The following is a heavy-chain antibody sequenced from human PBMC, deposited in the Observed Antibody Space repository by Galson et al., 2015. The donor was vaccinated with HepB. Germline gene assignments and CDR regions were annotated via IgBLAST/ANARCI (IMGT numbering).Heavy chain of an antibody. J-gene: IGHJ4*02. V-gene: IGHV1-2*06. CDR1: GYTFTGYY. CDR3: AKDRIVATINYLPDY. Sequence: SVKVSCKASGYTFTGYYMHWVRQAPGQGLEWMGRINPNSGDTTYAQKFQGRVTMTRDTSISTAYMELSRLRSDDTAVYYCAKDRIVATINYLPDYWGQGTLVTVSS. CDR2: INPNSGDT. D-gene: IGHD5-12*01.